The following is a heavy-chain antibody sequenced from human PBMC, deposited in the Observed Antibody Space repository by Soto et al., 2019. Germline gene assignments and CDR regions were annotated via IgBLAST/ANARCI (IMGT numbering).Heavy chain of an antibody. D-gene: IGHD1-26*01. Sequence: QVQLVQSGAEVKKPGSSVKVSCXASGGTFSSYSINWVXQAPGQGLEWMGEIIPIFGTANYAQKFQGRVTITADEPTSTAYMELSSLRSEDTAVYYCARDGGRHSGGIDYWGQGTLVTVSS. CDR3: ARDGGRHSGGIDY. CDR1: GGTFSSYS. J-gene: IGHJ4*02. V-gene: IGHV1-69*01. CDR2: IIPIFGTA.